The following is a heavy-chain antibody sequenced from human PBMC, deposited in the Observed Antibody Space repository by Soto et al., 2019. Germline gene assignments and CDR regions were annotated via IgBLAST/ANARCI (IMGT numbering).Heavy chain of an antibody. V-gene: IGHV1-8*01. Sequence: ASVKVSCKASGYTFTSYDINWVRQATGQGLEWMGWMNPNSGNTGYAQKFQGRVTMTRNTSISTAYMELSSLRSEDTAVYYCARGVPVVVVAAWFDPWGQGTLVTVSS. CDR2: MNPNSGNT. CDR3: ARGVPVVVVAAWFDP. D-gene: IGHD2-15*01. J-gene: IGHJ5*02. CDR1: GYTFTSYD.